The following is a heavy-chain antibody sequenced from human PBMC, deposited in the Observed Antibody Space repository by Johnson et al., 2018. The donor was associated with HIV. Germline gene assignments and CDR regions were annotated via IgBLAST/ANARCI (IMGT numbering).Heavy chain of an antibody. CDR1: GFTFSTYA. Sequence: VQLVESGGGLAQPGGSLRLSCAASGFTFSTYAMPWVRQAPGRGLEWVSTIGGSGGTTYYADSVKARFPISRDSSKNTVYLHMDSLRVGDTDMYYCAKYGGGGTYFSAFDIWGQGTKVIVSS. D-gene: IGHD1-26*01. J-gene: IGHJ3*02. CDR3: AKYGGGGTYFSAFDI. CDR2: IGGSGGTT. V-gene: IGHV3-23*04.